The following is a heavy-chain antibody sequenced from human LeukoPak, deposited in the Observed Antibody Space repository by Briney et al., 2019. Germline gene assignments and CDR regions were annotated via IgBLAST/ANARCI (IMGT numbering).Heavy chain of an antibody. D-gene: IGHD3-3*01. V-gene: IGHV1-46*01. CDR1: GYTFTSYY. CDR2: INPSGGST. CDR3: AVPWSGYVLDY. Sequence: GASVKVSCKASGYTFTSYYMHWVRQAPGQGLEWMGIINPSGGSTSYAQKFQGRVTMTRDTSTSTVYMELSSLRSEDTAVYYCAVPWSGYVLDYWGQGTLVIVSS. J-gene: IGHJ4*02.